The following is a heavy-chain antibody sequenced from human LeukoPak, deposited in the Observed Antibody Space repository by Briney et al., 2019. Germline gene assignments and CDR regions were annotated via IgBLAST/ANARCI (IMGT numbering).Heavy chain of an antibody. V-gene: IGHV1-18*01. CDR3: ARDLRAGSPVSLLGY. Sequence: GASVKVSCKASGYTFTSYGISWVRQAPGQGLEWMGWISAYNGNTNYAQKLQGRVTMTTDTSTSTAYMELRSLRSDDTAVYYCARDLRAGSPVSLLGYWGQGTLVTVSS. D-gene: IGHD2-21*01. CDR2: ISAYNGNT. CDR1: GYTFTSYG. J-gene: IGHJ4*02.